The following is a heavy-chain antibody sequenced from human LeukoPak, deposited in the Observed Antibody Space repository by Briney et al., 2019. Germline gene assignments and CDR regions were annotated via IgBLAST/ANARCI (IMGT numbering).Heavy chain of an antibody. V-gene: IGHV3-23*01. CDR3: ARDGRGGYDY. CDR1: GFTFSSYA. J-gene: IGHJ4*02. CDR2: ISGGGTST. Sequence: PGGSLRLSCAASGFTFSSYAMSWVRQAPGKGLECVSIISGGGTSTFYADSVKGRFTISRDNSKNTLYLQMNSLRAEDTAVYYCARDGRGGYDYWGQGTLVTVSS. D-gene: IGHD3-10*01.